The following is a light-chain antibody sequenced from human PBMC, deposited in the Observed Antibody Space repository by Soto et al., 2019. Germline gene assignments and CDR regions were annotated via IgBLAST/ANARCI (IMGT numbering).Light chain of an antibody. CDR1: QSVSSN. V-gene: IGKV3-15*01. Sequence: EIVMTQSPATLSVSPGERATLSCRASQSVSSNLAWYQQTPGQAPRLLMYGASTRAPGIPARFSGSGSGTEFTLTISSLQSEDFAVYYCQQYDNWPRTFGQGIKVDIK. CDR2: GAS. CDR3: QQYDNWPRT. J-gene: IGKJ1*01.